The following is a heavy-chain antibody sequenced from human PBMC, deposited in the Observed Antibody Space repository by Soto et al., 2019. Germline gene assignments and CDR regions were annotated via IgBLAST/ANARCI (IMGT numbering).Heavy chain of an antibody. Sequence: PGGSLRLSCTASGFTFGDYAMSWFRQAPGKGLEWVGFIRSKAYGGTTEYAASVKGRFTISRDDSKSIAYLQMNSLKTEDTAVYYCTRDSIAVAVLWFDSWCQGTLVTVSS. CDR1: GFTFGDYA. J-gene: IGHJ5*01. D-gene: IGHD6-19*01. V-gene: IGHV3-49*03. CDR3: TRDSIAVAVLWFDS. CDR2: IRSKAYGGTT.